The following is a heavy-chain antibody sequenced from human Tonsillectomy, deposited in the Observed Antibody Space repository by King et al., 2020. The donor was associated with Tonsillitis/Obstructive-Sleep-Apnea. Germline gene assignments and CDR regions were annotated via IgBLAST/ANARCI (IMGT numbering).Heavy chain of an antibody. CDR3: AILREATTVTFDY. CDR1: GFTFSYYA. D-gene: IGHD4-17*01. CDR2: ISYDGSKK. Sequence: VQLVESGGGVVQPGRSLRLSCAASGFTFSYYALNWVRQAPGKGLEGVAVISYDGSKKYYADSVKGRFTISRDNSKSTLFLQMNSLRAEDTAVYYCAILREATTVTFDYWGQGTLVTVSS. J-gene: IGHJ4*02. V-gene: IGHV3-30*04.